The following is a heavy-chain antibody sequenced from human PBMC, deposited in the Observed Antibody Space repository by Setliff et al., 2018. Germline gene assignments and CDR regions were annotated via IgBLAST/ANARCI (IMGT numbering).Heavy chain of an antibody. CDR1: GGSISNSDYY. J-gene: IGHJ4*02. Sequence: SETLSLTCSVSGGSISNSDYYWDWIRQPPGKGLEWIGRVYYSGAAKYDPSLKSRVTMSVDTAKNRFSLNLTSVTAADTAVYYCATSGFCSAGSCYSFDDWGQGALVTVSS. D-gene: IGHD6-19*01. V-gene: IGHV4-39*07. CDR3: ATSGFCSAGSCYSFDD. CDR2: VYYSGAA.